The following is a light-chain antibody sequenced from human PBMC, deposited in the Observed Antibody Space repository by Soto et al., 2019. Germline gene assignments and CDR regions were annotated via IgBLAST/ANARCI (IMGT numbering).Light chain of an antibody. V-gene: IGLV1-40*01. CDR1: SSNFGAGYD. CDR2: TNT. CDR3: QSYDSSLSRYV. J-gene: IGLJ1*01. Sequence: QSVLTQPPSVSGAPGQRVTISCTGGSSNFGAGYDVHWYQQLPGTAPKLLIYTNTNRPSGVPDRFSGSKSGTSASLAITGLQAEDEADYYCQSYDSSLSRYVSRAGTKVTV.